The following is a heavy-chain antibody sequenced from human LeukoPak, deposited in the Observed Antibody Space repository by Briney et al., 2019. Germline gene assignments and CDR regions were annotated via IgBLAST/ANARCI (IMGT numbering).Heavy chain of an antibody. D-gene: IGHD3-16*01. Sequence: SETLSLTCTVSGGSISSGGYYWSWIRQHPGKGLEWIGYIYYSGSTYYNPSLKSRVTISVDTSKNQFSLKLSSVTAADTAVYYCARVEFGMVGSDPVRWGQGTLVTVSS. J-gene: IGHJ4*02. CDR1: GGSISSGGYY. V-gene: IGHV4-31*03. CDR3: ARVEFGMVGSDPVR. CDR2: IYYSGST.